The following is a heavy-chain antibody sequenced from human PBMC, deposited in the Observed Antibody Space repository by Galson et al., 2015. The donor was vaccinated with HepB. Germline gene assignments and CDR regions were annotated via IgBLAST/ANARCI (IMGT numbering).Heavy chain of an antibody. D-gene: IGHD5-18*01. CDR3: AREGWNTAMVRGSYYFDY. Sequence: ETLSLTCAVYGGSFSGYYWSWIRQPPGKGLEWIGEINHSGSTNYNPSLKSRVTISVDTSKNQFSLKLSSATAADTAVYYCAREGWNTAMVRGSYYFDYWGQGTLVTVSS. J-gene: IGHJ4*02. CDR2: INHSGST. V-gene: IGHV4-34*01. CDR1: GGSFSGYY.